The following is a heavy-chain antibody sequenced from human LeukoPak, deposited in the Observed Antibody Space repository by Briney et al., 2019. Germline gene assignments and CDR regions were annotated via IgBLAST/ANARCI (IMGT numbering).Heavy chain of an antibody. Sequence: GGSLRLSCAASGFTFTYAWMSWVRQPPGKGLEWVANIKAGGSEKYYVDSVKGRFTISRDDAKRTVDLQMDNLRTEDTAVYYCAYRNNFEYWGQGTLVTVSS. CDR1: GFTFTYAW. CDR2: IKAGGSEK. J-gene: IGHJ4*02. V-gene: IGHV3-7*05. D-gene: IGHD1-26*01. CDR3: AYRNNFEY.